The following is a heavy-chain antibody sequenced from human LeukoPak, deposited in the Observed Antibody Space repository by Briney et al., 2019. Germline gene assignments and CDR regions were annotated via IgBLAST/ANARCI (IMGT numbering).Heavy chain of an antibody. CDR2: ISAYNGNT. CDR1: GYTFTSYG. D-gene: IGHD1-26*01. Sequence: ASVKVSCKASGYTFTSYGISWVRQAPGQGLEWMGWISAYNGNTNYAQKLQGRVTMTTDTSTSTAYMELRSLRSDDTAVYYCARDKSGSYQAYFQHWGQAPWSPSPQ. V-gene: IGHV1-18*01. CDR3: ARDKSGSYQAYFQH. J-gene: IGHJ1*01.